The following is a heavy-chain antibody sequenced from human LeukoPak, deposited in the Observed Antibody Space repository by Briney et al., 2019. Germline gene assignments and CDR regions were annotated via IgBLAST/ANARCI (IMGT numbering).Heavy chain of an antibody. CDR2: IYYSGST. V-gene: IGHV4-59*01. CDR3: ARYTSNNWFDP. D-gene: IGHD6-19*01. CDR1: GDSITSSY. Sequence: SETLSLTCTVSGDSITSSYWSWIRQPPGKGLEWIGYIYYSGSTNSNPSLESRVTISVDTSKNQFSLRLSSVTAADTAEYYCARYTSNNWFDPWGQGTLVTVSS. J-gene: IGHJ5*02.